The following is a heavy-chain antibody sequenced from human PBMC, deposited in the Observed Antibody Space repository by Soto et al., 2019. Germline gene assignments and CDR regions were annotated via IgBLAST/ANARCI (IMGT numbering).Heavy chain of an antibody. J-gene: IGHJ5*02. CDR2: IYHSGST. Sequence: SETLSLTCAVSGYSISSGYYWGWIRQPPGKGLEWIGSIYHSGSTYYNPSLKSRVTISVDTSKNQFSLKLSSVTAADTAVYYCAREVQNNWFDPWGQGTLVTVSS. V-gene: IGHV4-38-2*02. CDR3: AREVQNNWFDP. CDR1: GYSISSGYY.